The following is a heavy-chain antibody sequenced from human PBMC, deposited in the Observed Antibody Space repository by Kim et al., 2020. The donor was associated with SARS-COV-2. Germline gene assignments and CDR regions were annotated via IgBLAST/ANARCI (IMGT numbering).Heavy chain of an antibody. CDR2: T. J-gene: IGHJ4*02. CDR3: ARLIDDFYFDY. V-gene: IGHV4-39*01. Sequence: TYYTPSLKSRVTISVDTSKNQFSLKLSSVTAADTAVYYCARLIDDFYFDYWGQGTLVTVSS. D-gene: IGHD1-1*01.